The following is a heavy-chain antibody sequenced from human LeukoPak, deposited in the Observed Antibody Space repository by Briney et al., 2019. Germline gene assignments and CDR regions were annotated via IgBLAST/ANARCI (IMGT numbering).Heavy chain of an antibody. CDR3: ARSKDGGLTIFGY. Sequence: PGGSLRLSCAASGFTFTTYTMTWVRQAPGKGLEGVSSISSSSSYIYYADSVKGRFTISRDNAKNSLYLQMNSLRAEDTAVYYCARSKDGGLTIFGYWGQGTLVTVSS. D-gene: IGHD2-15*01. CDR1: GFTFTTYT. J-gene: IGHJ4*02. V-gene: IGHV3-21*01. CDR2: ISSSSSYI.